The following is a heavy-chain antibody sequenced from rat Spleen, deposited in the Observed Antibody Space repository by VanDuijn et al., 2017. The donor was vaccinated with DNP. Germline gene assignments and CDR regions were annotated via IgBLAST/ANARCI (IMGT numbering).Heavy chain of an antibody. J-gene: IGHJ2*01. CDR3: ARGGRSYFDY. V-gene: IGHV5-7*01. Sequence: EVQLVESGGGLVQPGRSMKLSCAASGFSFSDYNMAWVRQAPKKGLEWVATISTNGGGTYYRDSVRGRFTISRDNAEETLFLQMNSLRSEDTATYYCARGGRSYFDYWGQGVMVTVSS. CDR1: GFSFSDYN. CDR2: ISTNGGGT. D-gene: IGHD1-11*01.